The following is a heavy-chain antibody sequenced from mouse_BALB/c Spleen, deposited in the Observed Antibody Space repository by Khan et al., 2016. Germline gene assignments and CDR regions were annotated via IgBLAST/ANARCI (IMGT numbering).Heavy chain of an antibody. CDR1: GYAFSSYW. CDR3: AKLTRTSGAMDY. D-gene: IGHD4-1*01. Sequence: QVQLQQSGAELVRPGSSVKISCKASGYAFSSYWMNWVKQRPGQGLEWIGQIYPGDGDTNYNGKFKGKATLTADKSSSTAYMQLSRLTSADSAVXVCAKLTRTSGAMDYWGQGTSVTVSS. J-gene: IGHJ4*01. V-gene: IGHV1-80*01. CDR2: IYPGDGDT.